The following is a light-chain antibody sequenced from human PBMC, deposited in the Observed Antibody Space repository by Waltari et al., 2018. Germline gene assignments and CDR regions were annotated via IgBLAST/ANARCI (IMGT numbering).Light chain of an antibody. CDR1: QSVSSN. CDR2: GAS. Sequence: SVSPGESATLSCRASQSVSSNVAWYQQKPGQAPRLLFYGASTRATGIPARFSGSGSGTEFTLTISSLQSEDFAVYYCQQYDNWPPRPFGQGTKVEMK. V-gene: IGKV3-15*01. CDR3: QQYDNWPPRP. J-gene: IGKJ1*01.